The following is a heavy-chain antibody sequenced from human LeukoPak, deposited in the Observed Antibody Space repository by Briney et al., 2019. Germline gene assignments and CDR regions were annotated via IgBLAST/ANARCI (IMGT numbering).Heavy chain of an antibody. Sequence: TGGSLRLSCAASGFTFSSYGMSWVRQAPGKGLDRVSTITGSGSHTYYADSVKGRFTISRDNSKNTLYLQMNSLRAEDTAIYYCAKPGYVTSGWFDFWGQGTLVTVSS. CDR1: GFTFSSYG. CDR2: ITGSGSHT. D-gene: IGHD6-19*01. V-gene: IGHV3-23*01. CDR3: AKPGYVTSGWFDF. J-gene: IGHJ4*02.